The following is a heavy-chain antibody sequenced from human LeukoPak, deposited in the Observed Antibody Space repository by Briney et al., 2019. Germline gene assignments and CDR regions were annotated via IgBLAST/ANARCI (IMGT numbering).Heavy chain of an antibody. D-gene: IGHD3-10*01. CDR2: IKQDGSEK. CDR1: GFTFSSYW. Sequence: GGSLRLSCAASGFTFSSYWMSWVRQAPGKGLEWVANIKQDGSEKYYVDSVKGRFTISSDNAKNSLYLQMNSLRAEDTAVYYCARESVLLWFGFDYWGQGTLVTVSS. J-gene: IGHJ4*02. CDR3: ARESVLLWFGFDY. V-gene: IGHV3-7*01.